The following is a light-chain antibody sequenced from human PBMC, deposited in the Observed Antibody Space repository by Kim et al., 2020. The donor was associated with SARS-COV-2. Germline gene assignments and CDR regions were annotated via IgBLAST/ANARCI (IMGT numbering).Light chain of an antibody. J-gene: IGLJ3*02. CDR1: KLGYLY. Sequence: SFPPPQTACLTCPGVKLGYLYACWYQQTPGTSPVLVIYHDSKRPAGIPARFSGSISGNTATLTISWTQAMDEADYYCQAWDSSTAVFGGGTHLTVL. CDR2: HDS. CDR3: QAWDSSTAV. V-gene: IGLV3-1*01.